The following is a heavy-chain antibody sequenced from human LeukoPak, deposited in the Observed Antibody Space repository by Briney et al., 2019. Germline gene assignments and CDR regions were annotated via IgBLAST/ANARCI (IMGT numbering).Heavy chain of an antibody. J-gene: IGHJ4*02. D-gene: IGHD6-19*01. V-gene: IGHV3-48*03. CDR1: GFTFSSYE. CDR3: ARLQYSSVYY. Sequence: GGSLRLSCAVSGFTFSSYEMIWVFQAPGKGLEWVSYISSSGNTIYYADSVKGRFTISRDNAKNSLYLQMNSLRAEDTAVYYCARLQYSSVYYWGQGTLVTVSS. CDR2: ISSSGNTI.